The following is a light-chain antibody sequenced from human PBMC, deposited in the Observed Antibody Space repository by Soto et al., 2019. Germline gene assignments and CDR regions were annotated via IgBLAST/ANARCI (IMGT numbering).Light chain of an antibody. CDR2: LESSGSY. J-gene: IGLJ3*02. CDR1: SGHSSYI. CDR3: ETWDSNTRV. V-gene: IGLV4-60*02. Sequence: QAVLTQSSSASASLGSSVKLTCTLSSGHSSYIIAWHQQQPGKAPRYLMKLESSGSYNKGSGVPDRCSGSSSGADRYLTISNLQFEDEVDYYCETWDSNTRVFGGGTKLTVL.